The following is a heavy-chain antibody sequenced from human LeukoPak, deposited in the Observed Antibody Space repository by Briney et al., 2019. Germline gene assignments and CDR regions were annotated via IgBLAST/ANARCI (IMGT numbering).Heavy chain of an antibody. V-gene: IGHV4-61*01. Sequence: PSETLSLTCTVSGGSVSSGSYYWSWIRQPPGKGLEWIGYIYYSGSTNYNPSLKSRVTISVDTSKNQFSLKLSSVTAADTAVYYCARDTGLSLDPWGQGTLVTVSS. CDR3: ARDTGLSLDP. CDR1: GGSVSSGSYY. J-gene: IGHJ5*02. CDR2: IYYSGST. D-gene: IGHD1-1*01.